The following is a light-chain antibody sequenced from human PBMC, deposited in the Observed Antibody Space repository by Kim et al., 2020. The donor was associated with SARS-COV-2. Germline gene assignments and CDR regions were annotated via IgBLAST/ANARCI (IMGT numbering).Light chain of an antibody. J-gene: IGLJ2*01. V-gene: IGLV6-57*02. CDR1: SGSIASNY. CDR3: QSYDTRNHVV. CDR2: EDN. Sequence: KPVTISCTGSSGSIASNYVQWYQQRPGSAPTTVIYEDNQRPSGVPDRFSGSIDSSSNSASLTISGLKTEDEADYYCQSYDTRNHVVFGGGTQLTVL.